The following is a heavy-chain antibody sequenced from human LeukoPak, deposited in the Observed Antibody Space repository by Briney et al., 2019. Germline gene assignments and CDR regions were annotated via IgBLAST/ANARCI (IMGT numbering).Heavy chain of an antibody. V-gene: IGHV3-23*01. Sequence: PGGSLRLSCAASGFTVSTYYMSWVRQAPGKGLEWVSAISGSGGSTYYADSVKGRFTISRDNSKNTLYLQMNSLRAEDTAVYYCAKDKLMTTVTPSIYNWFDPWGQGTLVTVSS. J-gene: IGHJ5*02. CDR2: ISGSGGST. CDR1: GFTVSTYY. D-gene: IGHD4-17*01. CDR3: AKDKLMTTVTPSIYNWFDP.